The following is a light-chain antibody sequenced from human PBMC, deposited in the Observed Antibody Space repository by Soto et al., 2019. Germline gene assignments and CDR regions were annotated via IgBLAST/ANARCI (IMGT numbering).Light chain of an antibody. CDR3: GTWDDSLKSYM. J-gene: IGLJ3*02. V-gene: IGLV1-44*01. CDR2: SSN. CDR1: SSNIGNNP. Sequence: QSVLTQPPSASGTPGQSVTISCSGNSSNIGNNPVNWYQQLPGTAPKLLIYSSNQRPSGVPYRISGSKSGASASLAITGRQSDDEADYYCGTWDDSLKSYMFGGGTKLTVL.